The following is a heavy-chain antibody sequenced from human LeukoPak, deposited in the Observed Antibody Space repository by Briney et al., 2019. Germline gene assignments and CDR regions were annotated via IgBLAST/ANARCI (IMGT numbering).Heavy chain of an antibody. CDR3: ARVESYYYGMDV. Sequence: MPSETLSLTCTVSGGSVSSGSYYWSWIRQPPGKGLEWIGYIYYSGSTNYNPSLKSRVTISVDTSKDQFSLKLSSVTAADTAVYYCARVESYYYGMDVWGQGTTVTVSS. CDR1: GGSVSSGSYY. CDR2: IYYSGST. V-gene: IGHV4-61*01. J-gene: IGHJ6*02.